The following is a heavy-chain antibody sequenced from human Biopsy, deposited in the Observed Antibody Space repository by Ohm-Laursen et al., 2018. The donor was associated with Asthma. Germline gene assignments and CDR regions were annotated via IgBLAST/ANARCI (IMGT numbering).Heavy chain of an antibody. V-gene: IGHV4-59*02. Sequence: GTLSLTCTVSGDSVRRDYWSWIRQPPGRGLDWVGYIYYSGSTNYNPSLKSRITISVDASKNQFSLKLNSVTAADTAIYYCAVYSSGGFDYWGQGSLVTVSS. CDR2: IYYSGST. J-gene: IGHJ4*02. CDR1: GDSVRRDY. D-gene: IGHD6-6*01. CDR3: AVYSSGGFDY.